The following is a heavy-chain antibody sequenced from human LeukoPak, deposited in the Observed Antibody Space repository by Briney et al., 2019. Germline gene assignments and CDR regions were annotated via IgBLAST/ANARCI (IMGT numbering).Heavy chain of an antibody. V-gene: IGHV3-23*01. D-gene: IGHD3-22*01. CDR3: ARSYSSGYYDRLDY. J-gene: IGHJ4*02. Sequence: PGGSLRLSCAASGFSVSSNYMSWVRQAPGKGLEWVSAISGSGGSTYYADSVKGRFTISRDNAKNSLYLQMNSLRAEDTALYYCARSYSSGYYDRLDYWGQGTLVTVSS. CDR2: ISGSGGST. CDR1: GFSVSSNY.